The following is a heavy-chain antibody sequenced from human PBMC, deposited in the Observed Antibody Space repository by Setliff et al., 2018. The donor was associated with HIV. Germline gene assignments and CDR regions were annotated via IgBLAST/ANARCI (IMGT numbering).Heavy chain of an antibody. D-gene: IGHD3-22*01. CDR3: ARPQHIYDDSSDDY. Sequence: GGSLRLSCAASGFTFSNAWMSWVRQAPGKGLKWVGRIKSKTDGGTTDYAAPVKGRFTISRDDSKNTLYLQMNSLKTEDTAVYYCARPQHIYDDSSDDYWGQGTLVTVSS. CDR1: GFTFSNAW. J-gene: IGHJ4*02. CDR2: IKSKTDGGTT. V-gene: IGHV3-15*01.